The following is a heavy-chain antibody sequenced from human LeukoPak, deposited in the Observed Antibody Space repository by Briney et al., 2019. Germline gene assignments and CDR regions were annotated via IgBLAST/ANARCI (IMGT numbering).Heavy chain of an antibody. Sequence: ASVKVSCKASGGTFSSYAISWVRQAPGQGLEWMGRIIPILGIANYAQKFQGRVTITADKSTSTAYTELSSLRSEDTAVYYCARGNRYSYGYWGQGTLVTASS. CDR2: IIPILGIA. V-gene: IGHV1-69*04. J-gene: IGHJ4*02. D-gene: IGHD5-18*01. CDR3: ARGNRYSYGY. CDR1: GGTFSSYA.